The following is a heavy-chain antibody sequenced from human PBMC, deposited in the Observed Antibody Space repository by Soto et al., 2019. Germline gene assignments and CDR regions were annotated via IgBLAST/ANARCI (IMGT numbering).Heavy chain of an antibody. D-gene: IGHD5-12*01. V-gene: IGHV3-21*01. CDR2: ISSSSSYI. J-gene: IGHJ6*02. CDR3: ARXXXXXXXSVAPPYYYYYGMDV. CDR1: GFTFSSYS. Sequence: EVQLVESGGGLVKPGGSLRLSCAASGFTFSSYSMNWVRQAPGKGLEWVSSISSSSSYIYYADSVKGRFTISRDNAKNSLYLQMNSLRAEDTAVYYCARXXXXXXXSVAPPYYYYYGMDVWGQGTTVTVSS.